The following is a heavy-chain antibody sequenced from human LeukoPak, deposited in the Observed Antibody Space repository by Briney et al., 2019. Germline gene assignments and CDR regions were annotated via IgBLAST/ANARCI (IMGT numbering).Heavy chain of an antibody. CDR1: GFTFSSYG. V-gene: IGHV3-66*01. CDR3: ARDPYYGMDV. CDR2: IYSGGST. Sequence: PGRSLRLSCAASGFTFSSYGMHWVRQAPGKGLEWVSVIYSGGSTYYADSVKGRFTISRDNSKNTLYLQMNSLRAEDTAVYYCARDPYYGMDVWGQGTTVTVSS. J-gene: IGHJ6*02.